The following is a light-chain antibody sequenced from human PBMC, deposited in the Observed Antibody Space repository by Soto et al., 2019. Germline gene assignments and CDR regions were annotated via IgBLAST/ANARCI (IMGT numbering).Light chain of an antibody. CDR2: RIS. J-gene: IGKJ2*01. Sequence: DIVMTQTPLFSPVTLGQPASISCRSSESLVHSDGNTYLSWLHQRPGQPSRLLIYRISNRLSWVPDRFTGSGAGTDFTLKISRVEAEDVGVYYCMHTTQSVYTFGQGTKLEI. CDR1: ESLVHSDGNTY. CDR3: MHTTQSVYT. V-gene: IGKV2-24*01.